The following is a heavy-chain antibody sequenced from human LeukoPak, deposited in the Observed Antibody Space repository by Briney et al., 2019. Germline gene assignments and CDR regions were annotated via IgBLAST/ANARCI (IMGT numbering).Heavy chain of an antibody. CDR3: ARDQGRYSGSMMAFDI. J-gene: IGHJ3*02. CDR1: GYTFTSYG. Sequence: ASVKVSCKXSGYTFTSYGISWVRQAPGQGLEWMGWISAYNGNTNYAQKLQGRVTMTTDTSTSTAYMELRSLRSDNTAVYYCARDQGRYSGSMMAFDIWGQGTMVTVSS. CDR2: ISAYNGNT. V-gene: IGHV1-18*01. D-gene: IGHD1-26*01.